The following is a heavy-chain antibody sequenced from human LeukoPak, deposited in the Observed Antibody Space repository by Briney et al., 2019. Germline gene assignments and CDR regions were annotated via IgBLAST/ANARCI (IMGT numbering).Heavy chain of an antibody. V-gene: IGHV4-59*12. Sequence: SETLSLTCTVSGGSLSSYYWSWLRQPPGKGLEGIGYIYYSGSTNYNPSLKSRVTMSVDTSKNQFSLKLSSVTAADTAVYYCARAYYDILTDAFDIWGQGTMVTVSS. J-gene: IGHJ3*02. D-gene: IGHD3-9*01. CDR2: IYYSGST. CDR3: ARAYYDILTDAFDI. CDR1: GGSLSSYY.